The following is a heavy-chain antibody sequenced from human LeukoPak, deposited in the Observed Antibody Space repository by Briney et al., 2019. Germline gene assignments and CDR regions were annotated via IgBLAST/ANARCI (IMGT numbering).Heavy chain of an antibody. Sequence: GGSLRLSCAASGFTLSSYSMNWVRQAPGKGLEWVSYITSSSSTIHYADSVKGRFTISRDNAKNSLYLQMDSLRDEDTAVYCCTRDPNALDYWGQGTLVTVSS. J-gene: IGHJ4*02. CDR3: TRDPNALDY. V-gene: IGHV3-48*02. CDR1: GFTLSSYS. CDR2: ITSSSSTI.